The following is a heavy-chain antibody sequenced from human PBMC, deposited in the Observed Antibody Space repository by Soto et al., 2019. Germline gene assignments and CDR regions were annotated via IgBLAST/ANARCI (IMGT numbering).Heavy chain of an antibody. CDR3: AKVLRWYDFWSGYQYYYYYYGMDV. Sequence: GGSLRLSCAASGFTFGSSTMSWFRQALGKGLEWVAGIGGSGVSTYYADSVKGRFTISRDNSKNTLYLQMNSLRAEDTAVYYCAKVLRWYDFWSGYQYYYYYYGMDVWGQGTTVTVSS. V-gene: IGHV3-23*01. D-gene: IGHD3-3*01. CDR1: GFTFGSST. CDR2: IGGSGVST. J-gene: IGHJ6*02.